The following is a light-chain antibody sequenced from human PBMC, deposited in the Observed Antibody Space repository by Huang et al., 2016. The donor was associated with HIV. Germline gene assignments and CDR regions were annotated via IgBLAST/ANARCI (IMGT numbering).Light chain of an antibody. Sequence: EIVLTQSPATLSLSPGERATLSCRASQSVSSYLAWFQQKPGQAPRLLIYDASNRATGIPARFSGRESGTDFTLTISSLEPEDFAVYYCQYRDTWPPVYTFGQGTKLEIK. CDR3: QYRDTWPPVYT. J-gene: IGKJ2*01. CDR1: QSVSSY. V-gene: IGKV3-11*01. CDR2: DAS.